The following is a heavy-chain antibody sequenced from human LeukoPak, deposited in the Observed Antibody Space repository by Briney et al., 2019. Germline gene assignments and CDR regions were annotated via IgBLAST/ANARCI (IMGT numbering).Heavy chain of an antibody. D-gene: IGHD5-24*01. CDR3: AKLLRDVTIYDF. V-gene: IGHV3-7*03. CDR1: EFIFSRFW. J-gene: IGHJ4*01. CDR2: INQDASAK. Sequence: GGSLRLSCAASEFIFSRFWMSWVRQAPGKGLEWVASINQDASAKFYVDSVRGRFTISRDNAKNSLFLQMNFLRAEDTAFYYRAKLLRDVTIYDFWGHGALVTVSS.